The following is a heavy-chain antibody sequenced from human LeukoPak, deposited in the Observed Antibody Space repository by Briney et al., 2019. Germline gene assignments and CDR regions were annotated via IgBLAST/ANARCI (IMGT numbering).Heavy chain of an antibody. Sequence: SQTLSLTCTVSGDSISSGDYYWSWIRQPAGKGLEWIGRISSSGSTNYNPSLNDRVTISVDTSKNQFSLKLNSVTAADTAVYYCASGLGAARSYFEYWGQGTLVTVSS. CDR1: GDSISSGDYY. V-gene: IGHV4-61*02. D-gene: IGHD6-25*01. CDR2: ISSSGST. J-gene: IGHJ4*02. CDR3: ASGLGAARSYFEY.